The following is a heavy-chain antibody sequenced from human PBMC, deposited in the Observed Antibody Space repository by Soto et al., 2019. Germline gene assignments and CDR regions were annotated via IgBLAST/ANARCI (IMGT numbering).Heavy chain of an antibody. Sequence: GGSLRLSCAASGFTFSSYSMNWVRQAPGKGLEWVSSISSSSSYIYYADSVKGRFTISRDNAKNSLYLQMNSLRAEDTAVYYCARETDRFSMVRGVPFDYWGQGTLVTVSS. CDR3: ARETDRFSMVRGVPFDY. CDR2: ISSSSSYI. CDR1: GFTFSSYS. D-gene: IGHD3-10*01. J-gene: IGHJ4*02. V-gene: IGHV3-21*01.